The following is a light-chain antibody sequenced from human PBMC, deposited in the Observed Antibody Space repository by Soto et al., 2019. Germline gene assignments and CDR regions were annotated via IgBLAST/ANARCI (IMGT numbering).Light chain of an antibody. CDR2: AAS. CDR3: QKYNGPAHT. Sequence: DIQMTQSPSSLSASVGDRVTITCRASQGISNYLAWYQQKPGKVPTLLISAASTLQSGVPSRLSGSGSETDFTLSISSLQPEDVATYYCQKYNGPAHTFGGGTKVEIK. J-gene: IGKJ4*01. V-gene: IGKV1-27*01. CDR1: QGISNY.